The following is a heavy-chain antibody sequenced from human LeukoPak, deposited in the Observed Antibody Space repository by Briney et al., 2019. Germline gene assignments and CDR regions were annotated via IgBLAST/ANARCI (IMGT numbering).Heavy chain of an antibody. Sequence: ASVKVSCKASGYTFTGYYMHWVRQAPGQGLEWMGWISAYNGNTNYAQKLQGRVTMTTDTSTSTAYMELRSLRSDDTAVYYCARVEMATIRAFDIWGQGTMVTVSS. CDR2: ISAYNGNT. J-gene: IGHJ3*02. D-gene: IGHD5-24*01. CDR3: ARVEMATIRAFDI. CDR1: GYTFTGYY. V-gene: IGHV1-18*04.